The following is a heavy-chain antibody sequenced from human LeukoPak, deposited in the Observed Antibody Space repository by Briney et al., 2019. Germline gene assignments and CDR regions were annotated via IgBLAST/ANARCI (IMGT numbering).Heavy chain of an antibody. D-gene: IGHD5-24*01. J-gene: IGHJ2*01. CDR2: LYSGSDT. V-gene: IGHV3-53*01. Sequence: TGGSLTLSCAASGFTVITKYMNWVRQAPGKGLEWVSILYSGSDTYYADSVKGRFTISRDSSKNMLFLHMNSLRAEDTAVYYCARVGDHFHWYLDLWGRGTLVTVSS. CDR1: GFTVITKY. CDR3: ARVGDHFHWYLDL.